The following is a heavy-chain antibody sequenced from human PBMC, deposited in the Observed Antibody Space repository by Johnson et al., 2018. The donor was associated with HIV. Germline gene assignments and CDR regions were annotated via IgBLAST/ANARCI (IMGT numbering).Heavy chain of an antibody. CDR1: GFIFSSYD. Sequence: VQLVESGGGLVQPGGSLRLSCAASGFIFSSYDMHWVRQATGRGLEWVSGISWNSGSIGYADSVKGRFTISRDNAKNSLYLQMNSLRAEDTAVYYCARVREWEGGEVGDAFDIWGQGTMVTVSS. D-gene: IGHD1-26*01. J-gene: IGHJ3*02. CDR2: ISWNSGSI. V-gene: IGHV3-9*01. CDR3: ARVREWEGGEVGDAFDI.